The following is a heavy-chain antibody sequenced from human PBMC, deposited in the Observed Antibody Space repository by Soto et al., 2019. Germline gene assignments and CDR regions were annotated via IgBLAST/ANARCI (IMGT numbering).Heavy chain of an antibody. D-gene: IGHD1-26*01. Sequence: VGSLRISCAASGFTFSDYGMHWVRQAPGKGLEWVAVIWHDGSNTKYADSVRGRLSISRDNSKNTLYLQMDSLRAEDTAVYRCARDFTVGATYSGPYYYAMDVWGQGTTVTVSS. J-gene: IGHJ6*01. V-gene: IGHV3-33*01. CDR3: ARDFTVGATYSGPYYYAMDV. CDR1: GFTFSDYG. CDR2: IWHDGSNT.